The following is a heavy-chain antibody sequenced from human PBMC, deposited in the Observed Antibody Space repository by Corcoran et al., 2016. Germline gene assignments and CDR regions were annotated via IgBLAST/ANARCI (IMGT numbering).Heavy chain of an antibody. V-gene: IGHV1-18*01. CDR1: CYTFTSFG. CDR3: TRDLGEMAPILFDY. D-gene: IGHD3-16*01. J-gene: IGHJ4*02. Sequence: QVQLVQSGAEVKKPGASGKVSCKASCYTFTSFGISWVRQAPGQGLEWMGWISAYNGNTNYAQNLQGRVTMTTDTSTSTDYMDLRSMRYDDTAVDYCTRDLGEMAPILFDYWGQGTLVTVSS. CDR2: ISAYNGNT.